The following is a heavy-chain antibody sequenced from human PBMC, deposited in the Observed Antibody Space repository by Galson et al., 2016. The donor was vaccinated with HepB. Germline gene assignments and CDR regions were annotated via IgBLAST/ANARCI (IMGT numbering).Heavy chain of an antibody. V-gene: IGHV3-15*01. J-gene: IGHJ4*02. Sequence: SGFTFSNAWMSWVRQAPGKGLEWVGRINTKTDGGTTEYAAPVKGRLTISRDDSKNTVDLQMNSLKTEDTAVYYCTLYTYGRVDYWGQGTLVTVSS. D-gene: IGHD5-18*01. CDR1: GFTFSNAW. CDR3: TLYTYGRVDY. CDR2: INTKTDGGTT.